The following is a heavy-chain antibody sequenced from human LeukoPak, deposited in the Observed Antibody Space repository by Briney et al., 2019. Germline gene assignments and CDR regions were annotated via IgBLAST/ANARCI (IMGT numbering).Heavy chain of an antibody. CDR2: ISDRGST. D-gene: IGHD2-15*01. CDR1: GDSMSNSY. Sequence: SETLSLTCSVSGDSMSNSYWTWIRQPPGKALESIGYISDRGSTYYSPSLKSRATISADTSKNQISLKLTSVTAADTAVYYCARDVCSGGTCYLDYWGRGTLVSVSS. J-gene: IGHJ4*02. CDR3: ARDVCSGGTCYLDY. V-gene: IGHV4-59*01.